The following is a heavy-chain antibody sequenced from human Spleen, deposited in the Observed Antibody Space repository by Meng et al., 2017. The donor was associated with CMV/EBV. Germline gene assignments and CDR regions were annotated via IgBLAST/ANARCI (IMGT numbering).Heavy chain of an antibody. CDR1: GFTFSGST. V-gene: IGHV3-73*01. D-gene: IGHD6-13*01. CDR3: TRLSGSSWSGEYFDY. CDR2: IRSKANSYAT. Sequence: GESLKISCAASGFTFSGSTMHWVRQASGKGLEWVGRIRSKANSYATAYAASVQGRFTISRDDSKNTAYLQLNSLKTEDTAVYYCTRLSGSSWSGEYFDYWGQGTLVTVSS. J-gene: IGHJ4*02.